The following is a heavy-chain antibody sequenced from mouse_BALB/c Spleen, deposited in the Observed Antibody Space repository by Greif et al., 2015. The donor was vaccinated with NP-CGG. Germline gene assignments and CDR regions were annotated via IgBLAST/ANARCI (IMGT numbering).Heavy chain of an antibody. CDR3: ARPAIITTVVGGGFDY. CDR1: GYTFTSYW. CDR2: INPSTGYT. D-gene: IGHD1-1*01. Sequence: ESGAELAKPGASVKMSCKASGYTFTSYWMHWVKQRPGQGLEWIGYINPSTGYTEYNQKFKDKATLTADKSSSTAYMQLSSLTSEDSAVYYCARPAIITTVVGGGFDYWGQGTTLTVSS. V-gene: IGHV1-7*01. J-gene: IGHJ2*01.